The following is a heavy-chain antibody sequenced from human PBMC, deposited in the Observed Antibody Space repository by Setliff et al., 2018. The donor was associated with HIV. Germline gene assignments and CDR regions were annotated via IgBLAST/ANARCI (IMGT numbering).Heavy chain of an antibody. D-gene: IGHD3-22*01. CDR2: ISYSGDT. Sequence: ASETLSLTCIVSGGSINSTSYYWGWIRQPPGQGLEWIGSISYSGDTFYNTSLKTRITISVDTSKNHLSLKVSSLTAADTAVYYCARAPYYDYRGLAVYYFDYWGQGTQVTSPQ. J-gene: IGHJ4*02. CDR1: GGSINSTSYY. V-gene: IGHV4-39*07. CDR3: ARAPYYDYRGLAVYYFDY.